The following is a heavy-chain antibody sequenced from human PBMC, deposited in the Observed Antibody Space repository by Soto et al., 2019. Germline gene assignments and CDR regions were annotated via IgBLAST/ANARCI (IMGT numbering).Heavy chain of an antibody. CDR2: IGTAGDT. Sequence: GGSLRLSCAASGFTFSSYDMHWVRQATGKGLEWVSAIGTAGDTYYPGSVKGRFTISRENAKNSLYLQMNSLRAEDTAVYYCARVDYYGGFDYWGQGTLVTVSS. CDR1: GFTFSSYD. V-gene: IGHV3-13*01. D-gene: IGHD3-10*01. J-gene: IGHJ4*02. CDR3: ARVDYYGGFDY.